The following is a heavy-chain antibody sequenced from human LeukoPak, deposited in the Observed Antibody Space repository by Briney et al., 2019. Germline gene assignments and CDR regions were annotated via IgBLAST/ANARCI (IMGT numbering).Heavy chain of an antibody. J-gene: IGHJ6*04. V-gene: IGHV3-33*01. CDR1: GFTFSSYG. CDR2: IWYDGSNK. CDR3: ARNVWWLFDCMDV. Sequence: PGRSLRLSCAASGFTFSSYGMHWVRRAPGKGLEWVAVIWYDGSNKYYADSVKGRFTISRDNSKNTLYLQMNSLRAEDTAVYYCARNVWWLFDCMDVWGKGTTVTVSS. D-gene: IGHD5-12*01.